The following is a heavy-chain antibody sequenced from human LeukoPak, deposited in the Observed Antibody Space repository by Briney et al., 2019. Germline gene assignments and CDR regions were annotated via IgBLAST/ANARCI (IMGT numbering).Heavy chain of an antibody. V-gene: IGHV3-33*01. D-gene: IGHD6-19*01. CDR1: DFNFRTYG. Sequence: GGSLRLSCAASDFNFRTYGMHWVRQALGKGLEWVAVIWNDGTNKYYADSVKGRFTISRDNAKNTLYLQMNRLRAEDTAVYYCARYSSGWPSFDYWGQGTLVTVSS. J-gene: IGHJ4*02. CDR3: ARYSSGWPSFDY. CDR2: IWNDGTNK.